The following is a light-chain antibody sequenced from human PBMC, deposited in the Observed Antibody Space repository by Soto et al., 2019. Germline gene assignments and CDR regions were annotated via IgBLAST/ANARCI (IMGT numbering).Light chain of an antibody. CDR3: QQSYTTPRT. Sequence: DIQMTQSPSSLSASVGDRVSVTCRASQSISTFLNWYQQRLGEAPKLLIYAASSLQSGVPSRFSGSGSGADFTLTIGSLQPEEFATYYCQQSYTTPRTFGQGTKVEVK. CDR1: QSISTF. CDR2: AAS. J-gene: IGKJ1*01. V-gene: IGKV1-39*01.